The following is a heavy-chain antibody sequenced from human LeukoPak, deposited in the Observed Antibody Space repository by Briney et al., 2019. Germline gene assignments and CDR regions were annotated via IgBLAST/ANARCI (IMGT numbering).Heavy chain of an antibody. V-gene: IGHV4-4*07. J-gene: IGHJ5*02. CDR3: ARDFSSKNWFDT. CDR1: SGSISTYT. CDR2: FYSNGNT. Sequence: SETLSLTCTVSSGSISTYTWSWIRQPAERGLEWIGRFYSNGNTAYNPSVKSRATMSVDMSKNQVSLKLTSVTAADTAIYYCARDFSSKNWFDTWGQGTLVTVSS.